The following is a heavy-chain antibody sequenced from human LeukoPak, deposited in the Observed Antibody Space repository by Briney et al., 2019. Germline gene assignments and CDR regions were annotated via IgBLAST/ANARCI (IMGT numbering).Heavy chain of an antibody. J-gene: IGHJ4*02. CDR2: IYYSGST. V-gene: IGHV4-59*01. CDR1: GGSISSYY. CDR3: ARDESRAIGDYFDY. Sequence: SETLSLTCTASGGSISSYYWSWIRQPPGKGLEWIGYIYYSGSTSYNPSLKSRVTISVDTSKNQFSLKLSSVTAADTAVYYCARDESRAIGDYFDYWGQGTLVTVSS. D-gene: IGHD2-2*02.